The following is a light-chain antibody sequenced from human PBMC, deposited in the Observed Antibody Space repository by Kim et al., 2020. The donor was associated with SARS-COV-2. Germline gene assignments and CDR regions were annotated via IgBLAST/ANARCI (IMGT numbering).Light chain of an antibody. CDR3: AAWDDSLNGVI. Sequence: GQRVTISCSGSRSNIGSNAVNWYQQLPGTAPNLLIYSNDHRPSGVPDRFSGSKSGTSASLAISGLQSEDEADYYCAAWDDSLNGVIFGGGTQLTVL. CDR2: SND. CDR1: RSNIGSNA. V-gene: IGLV1-44*01. J-gene: IGLJ2*01.